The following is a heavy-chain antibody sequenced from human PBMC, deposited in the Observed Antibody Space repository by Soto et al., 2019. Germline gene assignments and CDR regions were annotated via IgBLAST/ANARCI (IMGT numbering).Heavy chain of an antibody. J-gene: IGHJ6*02. CDR3: ARHNIFLGYSGYEPYYGMDV. CDR2: IYYSGST. D-gene: IGHD5-12*01. Sequence: SETLSLTCTVSGGSLSSSSYYWGWIRQPPGKGLEWIGSIYYSGSTYYNPSLKSRVTISVDTSKNQFSLKLSSVTAADTAVYYCARHNIFLGYSGYEPYYGMDVWGQGTTVTVSS. CDR1: GGSLSSSSYY. V-gene: IGHV4-39*01.